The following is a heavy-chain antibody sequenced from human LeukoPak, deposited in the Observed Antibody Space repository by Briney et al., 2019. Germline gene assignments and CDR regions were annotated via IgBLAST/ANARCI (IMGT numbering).Heavy chain of an antibody. CDR2: IIPIFGTA. V-gene: IGHV1-69*13. D-gene: IGHD2-2*02. CDR3: ARDTGPATAIPDFDY. CDR1: GGTFSSYA. J-gene: IGHJ4*02. Sequence: SVKVSCKASGGTFSSYAISWVRQAPGQGLEWMGGIIPIFGTANYAQKFQGRVTITADESTSTAYMELSSLRSEDTAVYYCARDTGPATAIPDFDYWGQGTLVTVSS.